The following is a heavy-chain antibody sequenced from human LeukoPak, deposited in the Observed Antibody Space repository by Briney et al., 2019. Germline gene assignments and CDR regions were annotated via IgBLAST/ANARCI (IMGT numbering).Heavy chain of an antibody. D-gene: IGHD6-19*01. CDR3: ARETLNLAVARYYYYMDV. Sequence: QPGGSLRLSCAASGFTFSSYSMNWVRQAPGKGLEWVSYISSSSSTIYYADSVKGRFTISRDNAKNSLYLQMNSLRAEDTAVYYCARETLNLAVARYYYYMDVWGKGTTVTVSS. J-gene: IGHJ6*03. V-gene: IGHV3-48*01. CDR2: ISSSSSTI. CDR1: GFTFSSYS.